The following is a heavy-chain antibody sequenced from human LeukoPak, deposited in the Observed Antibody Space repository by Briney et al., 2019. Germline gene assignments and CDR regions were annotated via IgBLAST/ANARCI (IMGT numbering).Heavy chain of an antibody. D-gene: IGHD6-6*01. CDR2: IGYGRSNK. J-gene: IGHJ4*02. CDR1: GFHFSSCG. V-gene: IGHV3-30*02. Sequence: GGSLRLFRAVSGFHFSSCGMHWLRQPPGKGLEGVAFIGYGRSNKYYAVPVKGPFTISRDNSKNALYLQMNSLRVEDTAGYYCAIGFKLWSSLSLFDYGGQGPLVTVSS. CDR3: AIGFKLWSSLSLFDY.